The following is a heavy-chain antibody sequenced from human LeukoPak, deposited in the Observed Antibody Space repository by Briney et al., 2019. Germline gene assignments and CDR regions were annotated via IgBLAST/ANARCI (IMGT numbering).Heavy chain of an antibody. V-gene: IGHV1-46*01. J-gene: IGHJ4*02. D-gene: IGHD3-9*01. CDR3: ARAPGEFYDILTGYPADFDY. Sequence: ASVTVSCTASGYTFTSYYMHWVRQAPGQGLEWMGIISPSGGSTSYAQKFQGRVTMTRDTSTSTVYMELSSLRSEDTAVYYCARAPGEFYDILTGYPADFDYWGQGTLVTVSS. CDR2: ISPSGGST. CDR1: GYTFTSYY.